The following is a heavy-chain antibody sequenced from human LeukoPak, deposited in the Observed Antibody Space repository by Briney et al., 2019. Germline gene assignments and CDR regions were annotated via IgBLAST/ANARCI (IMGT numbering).Heavy chain of an antibody. CDR2: ISGSGGNT. V-gene: IGHV3-23*01. J-gene: IGHJ4*02. Sequence: GGPLRLSCAASGFTFSSYGMSWVRQAAGKGLEWVSSISGSGGNTYYADSVRGRFTISRDNAKNTLYLQMNSLRAEDTAVYYCARDTFQPGRIDCWGQGTLVIVSS. CDR1: GFTFSSYG. D-gene: IGHD1-14*01. CDR3: ARDTFQPGRIDC.